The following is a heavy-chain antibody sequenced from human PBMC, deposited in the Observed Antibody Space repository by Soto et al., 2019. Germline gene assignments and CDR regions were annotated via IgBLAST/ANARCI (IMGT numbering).Heavy chain of an antibody. J-gene: IGHJ5*02. V-gene: IGHV3-15*07. CDR3: TTYPADYVWGSLTGTA. Sequence: GSLRLSCAASGFTFSNAWMNWVRQAPGKGLEWVGRIKSKTDGGTTDYAAPVKGRFTISRDDSKNTLYLQMNSLKTEDTAVYYCTTYPADYVWGSLTGTAWGQGTLVTVSS. D-gene: IGHD3-16*01. CDR1: GFTFSNAW. CDR2: IKSKTDGGTT.